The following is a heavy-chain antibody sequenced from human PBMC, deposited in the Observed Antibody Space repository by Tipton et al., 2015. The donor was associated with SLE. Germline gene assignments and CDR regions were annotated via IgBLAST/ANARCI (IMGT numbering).Heavy chain of an antibody. D-gene: IGHD5-18*01. V-gene: IGHV4-61*09. CDR2: TDQSGRS. CDR1: GGSISSDGSY. CDR3: ARGPSYGNL. J-gene: IGHJ4*02. Sequence: LRLSCVVSGGSISSDGSYWSWVRQPAGKGLQWIGHTDQSGRSYYNPSLKSRVTISRDTSQNQFSLTLTSVTAADTAVYYCARGPSYGNLWGQGTLVTVSS.